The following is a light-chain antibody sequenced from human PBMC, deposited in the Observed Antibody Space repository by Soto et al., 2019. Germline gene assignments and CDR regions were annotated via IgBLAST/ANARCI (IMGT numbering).Light chain of an antibody. Sequence: EIVLTQSPATLSLSPGERATLSCRASQSVSSYLAWYQQKPGQAPRLLIYGASNRATGIPARFSGSGSGTDFTLTISSLEPEDFAVYYCQQRSNWPRTVGQGTKVDIK. CDR1: QSVSSY. CDR2: GAS. V-gene: IGKV3-11*01. CDR3: QQRSNWPRT. J-gene: IGKJ1*01.